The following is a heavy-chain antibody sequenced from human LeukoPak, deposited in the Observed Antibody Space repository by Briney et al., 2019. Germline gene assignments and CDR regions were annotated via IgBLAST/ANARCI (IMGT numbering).Heavy chain of an antibody. CDR1: GFTFSRYS. V-gene: IGHV3-21*01. D-gene: IGHD3-3*01. Sequence: GRSLRLSCAASGFTFSRYSMNWVRQAPGKGLEWVSSISISSNYIYYTDSVKGRFTISRDNAKNSLYLQMNSLRAEDTAVYYCARGSRLGVVERDASDIWGQGTMVTVSS. J-gene: IGHJ3*02. CDR2: ISISSNYI. CDR3: ARGSRLGVVERDASDI.